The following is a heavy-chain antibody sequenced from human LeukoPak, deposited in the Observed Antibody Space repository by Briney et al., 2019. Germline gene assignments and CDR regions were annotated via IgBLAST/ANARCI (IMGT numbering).Heavy chain of an antibody. CDR1: GGTFSSYA. D-gene: IGHD6-19*01. CDR3: ARGGNSGWSGHDAFDI. V-gene: IGHV1-69*01. J-gene: IGHJ3*02. Sequence: SVKVSCKASGGTFSSYAISWVRQAPGQGLEWMGGIIPIFGTANYAQKFQGRVTITADESTSTAYMELSSLRSEDTAVYYCARGGNSGWSGHDAFDIWGQGTMVTVSS. CDR2: IIPIFGTA.